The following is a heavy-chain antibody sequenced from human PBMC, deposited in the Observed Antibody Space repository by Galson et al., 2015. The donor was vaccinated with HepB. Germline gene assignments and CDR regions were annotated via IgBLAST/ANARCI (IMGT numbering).Heavy chain of an antibody. CDR1: GFTFSSYG. D-gene: IGHD6-19*01. CDR3: ANSYSSGWQSPEYFQH. Sequence: SLRLSCAASGFTFSSYGMHWVRQAPGKGLEWVAVISYDGSNKYCADSVKGRFTISRDNSKNTLYLQMNSLRAEDTAVYYCANSYSSGWQSPEYFQHWGQGTLVTVSS. CDR2: ISYDGSNK. V-gene: IGHV3-30*18. J-gene: IGHJ1*01.